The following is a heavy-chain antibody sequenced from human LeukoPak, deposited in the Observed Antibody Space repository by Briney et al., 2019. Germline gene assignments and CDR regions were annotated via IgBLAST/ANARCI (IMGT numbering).Heavy chain of an antibody. J-gene: IGHJ3*02. CDR2: IYYSGST. CDR3: ARGSWYSSSWDVDAFDI. Sequence: SETLSLTCAVYGGSFSGYYWSWIRQPPGKGLEWIGYIYYSGSTNYNPSLKSRVTISVDTSKNQFSLKLSSVTAADTAVYYCARGSWYSSSWDVDAFDIWGQGTMVTVSS. D-gene: IGHD6-13*01. V-gene: IGHV4-59*01. CDR1: GGSFSGYY.